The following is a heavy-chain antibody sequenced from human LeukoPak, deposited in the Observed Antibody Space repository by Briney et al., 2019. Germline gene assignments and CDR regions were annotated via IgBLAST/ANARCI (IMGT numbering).Heavy chain of an antibody. CDR3: ARFPLGRGNIWVYFDY. CDR1: DYSISSGYF. D-gene: IGHD3-16*01. CDR2: IYYSGST. Sequence: PSETLSLTCAVSDYSISSGYFWGWIRQPPGKGLEWIGSIYYSGSTYYNPSLKSRVTISVDTSKNQFSLKLSSVTAADTAVYYCARFPLGRGNIWVYFDYWGQGTLVTVSS. J-gene: IGHJ4*02. V-gene: IGHV4-38-2*01.